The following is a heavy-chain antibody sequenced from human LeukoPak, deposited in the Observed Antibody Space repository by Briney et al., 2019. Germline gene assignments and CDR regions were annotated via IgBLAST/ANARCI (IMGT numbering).Heavy chain of an antibody. V-gene: IGHV3-11*06. Sequence: GGSLRLSCAASGFTFSDYYMSWIRQAPGKGLEWVSYISSSSSYTNYADSVKGRFTISRGNAKNSLYLQMNSLRAEDTAVYYCAREFGDYVWGSYRHYYFDYWGQGTLVTVSS. CDR2: ISSSSSYT. D-gene: IGHD3-16*02. CDR1: GFTFSDYY. J-gene: IGHJ4*02. CDR3: AREFGDYVWGSYRHYYFDY.